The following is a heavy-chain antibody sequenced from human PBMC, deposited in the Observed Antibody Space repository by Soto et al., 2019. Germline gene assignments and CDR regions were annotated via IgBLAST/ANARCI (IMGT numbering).Heavy chain of an antibody. D-gene: IGHD1-26*01. CDR3: AKGRYSGSYYGNYFDY. Sequence: ASVKVSCKASGYTFTSYGISWVRQAPGQGLEWMGWISAYNGNTNYAQKLQGRVTMTTDTSTSTAYMELRSLRSDDTAVYYCAKGRYSGSYYGNYFDYWGQGTLVTVSS. J-gene: IGHJ4*02. V-gene: IGHV1-18*01. CDR2: ISAYNGNT. CDR1: GYTFTSYG.